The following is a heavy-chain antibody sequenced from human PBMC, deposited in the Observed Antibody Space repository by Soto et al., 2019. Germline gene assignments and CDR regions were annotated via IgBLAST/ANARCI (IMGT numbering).Heavy chain of an antibody. J-gene: IGHJ4*02. V-gene: IGHV2-5*02. CDR3: ARTTTVTTFAY. CDR1: GFSLSTSGVG. D-gene: IGHD4-17*01. Sequence: QITLKESGPTLVKPTQTLTLTCTFSGFSLSTSGVGVGWIRQPPGKALEWLALIYWDDDKRYSPSLKSRLTXTXXTSKNQVVLTMTNMDPVDTATYYCARTTTVTTFAYWGQGTLVTVSS. CDR2: IYWDDDK.